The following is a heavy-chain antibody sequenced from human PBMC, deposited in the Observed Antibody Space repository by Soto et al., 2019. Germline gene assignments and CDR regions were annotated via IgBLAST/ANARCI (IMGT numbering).Heavy chain of an antibody. V-gene: IGHV4-30-2*01. CDR1: GGSISSGGYS. J-gene: IGHJ4*02. D-gene: IGHD5-12*01. CDR3: AAGGGLPRYY. CDR2: IYHSGST. Sequence: QLQLQESGSGLVKPSQTLSLTCAVSGGSISSGGYSWSWIRQPPGKGLEWIGDIYHSGSTYYNPSRKSRVTISVDRSKNQFSLKLSSVTAADTAVYYWAAGGGLPRYYWGQGTLVTVSS.